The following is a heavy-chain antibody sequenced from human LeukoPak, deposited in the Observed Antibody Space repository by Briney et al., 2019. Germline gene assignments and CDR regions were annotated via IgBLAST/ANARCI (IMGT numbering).Heavy chain of an antibody. V-gene: IGHV3-11*04. D-gene: IGHD3-3*01. CDR3: ARDPEYYDFWSGYPVYFDY. CDR2: ISSSGSTI. J-gene: IGHJ4*02. CDR1: GFTFSDNY. Sequence: PGGSLRLSCAASGFTFSDNYMSWIRQAPGKGLEWVSYISSSGSTIYYADSVKGRFTISRDNAKNSLYLQMNSLRAEDTAVYYCARDPEYYDFWSGYPVYFDYWGQGTLVTVSS.